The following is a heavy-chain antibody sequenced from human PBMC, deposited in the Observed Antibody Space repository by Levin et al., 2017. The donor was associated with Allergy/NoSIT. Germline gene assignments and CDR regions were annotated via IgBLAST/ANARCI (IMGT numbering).Heavy chain of an antibody. CDR2: ISGSGGST. V-gene: IGHV3-23*01. J-gene: IGHJ4*02. CDR1: GFTFSSYA. Sequence: GGSLRLSCAASGFTFSSYAMSWVRQAPGKGLEWVSAISGSGGSTYYADSVKGRFTISRDNSKNTLYLQMNSLRAEDTAVYYCAKNSVGRVRGVIIYFDYWGQGTLVTVSS. D-gene: IGHD3-10*01. CDR3: AKNSVGRVRGVIIYFDY.